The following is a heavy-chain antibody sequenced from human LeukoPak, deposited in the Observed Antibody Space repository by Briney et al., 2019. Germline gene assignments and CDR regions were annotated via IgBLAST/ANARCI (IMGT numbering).Heavy chain of an antibody. CDR1: GFTFSSNA. CDR2: ISGSGGST. CDR3: AKVMKGSERLTMVRGVIIKTAGLYYMDV. V-gene: IGHV3-23*01. D-gene: IGHD3-10*01. J-gene: IGHJ6*03. Sequence: GGSLRLSCAASGFTFSSNAMSWVRQAPGKGLDWASVISGSGGSTYYADSAKGRFTISRDNSKNTLYLQMNSLRAEDTAVYYCAKVMKGSERLTMVRGVIIKTAGLYYMDVWGKGTTVTVSS.